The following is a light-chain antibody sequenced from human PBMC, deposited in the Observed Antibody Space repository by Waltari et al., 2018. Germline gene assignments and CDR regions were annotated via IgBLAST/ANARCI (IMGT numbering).Light chain of an antibody. Sequence: QSALTQPASVSGSPGQSITISCTATSRDVGSYNLVSWYQQHPGKAPKLIIYEGSKRPSGVSNRFSGSKSGNTAALTISGLQAEDEADYYCCSYAGSGTFVVVGGGTKLTVL. CDR2: EGS. CDR1: SRDVGSYNL. CDR3: CSYAGSGTFVV. V-gene: IGLV2-23*03. J-gene: IGLJ2*01.